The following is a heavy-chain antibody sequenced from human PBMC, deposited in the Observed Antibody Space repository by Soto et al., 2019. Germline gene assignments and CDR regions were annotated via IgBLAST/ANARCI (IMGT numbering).Heavy chain of an antibody. D-gene: IGHD3-10*01. Sequence: GESLKISCKGSGYSFTSYWIGWVRQMPGKGLEWMGIIYPGDSDTRYSPSFQGQVTISADKSISTAYLQWSSLKASDTAMYYCARLDITMVRGVIIPIPEYYYGMDVWGQGTTVTVSS. V-gene: IGHV5-51*01. CDR3: ARLDITMVRGVIIPIPEYYYGMDV. J-gene: IGHJ6*02. CDR2: IYPGDSDT. CDR1: GYSFTSYW.